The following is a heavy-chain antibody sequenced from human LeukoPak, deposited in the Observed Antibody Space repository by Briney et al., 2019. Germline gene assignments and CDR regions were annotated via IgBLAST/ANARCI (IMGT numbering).Heavy chain of an antibody. CDR3: AGGGSGSYYGSSFDY. V-gene: IGHV3-30-3*01. J-gene: IGHJ4*02. Sequence: GGSLRLSCAASGFTFSSYAMNWVRQAPGKGLEWVAVISYDGSNKYYADSVKGRFTISRDNSKNTLYLQMNSLRAEDTAVYYCAGGGSGSYYGSSFDYWGQGTLVTVSS. CDR1: GFTFSSYA. CDR2: ISYDGSNK. D-gene: IGHD3-10*01.